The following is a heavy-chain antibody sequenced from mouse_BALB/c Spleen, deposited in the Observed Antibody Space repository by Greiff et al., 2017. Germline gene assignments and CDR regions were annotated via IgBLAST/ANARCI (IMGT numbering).Heavy chain of an antibody. V-gene: IGHV5-4*02. Sequence: EVKVEESGGGLVKPGGSLKLSCAASGFTFSDYYMYWVRQTPEKRLEWVATISDGGSYTYYPDSVKGRFTISRDNAKNNLYLQMSSLKSEDTAMYYCARMRGDYFDYWGQGTTLTVSS. CDR3: ARMRGDYFDY. CDR1: GFTFSDYY. CDR2: ISDGGSYT. J-gene: IGHJ2*01.